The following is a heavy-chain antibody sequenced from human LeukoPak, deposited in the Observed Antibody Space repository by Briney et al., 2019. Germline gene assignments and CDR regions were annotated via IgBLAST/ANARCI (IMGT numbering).Heavy chain of an antibody. CDR2: ISGSGGST. J-gene: IGHJ4*02. D-gene: IGHD3-16*02. Sequence: GGSLRLSCAASGFTFSSYAMSWVRQAPGKGLEWVSAISGSGGSTYYADSVKGRFTISRDNSKNTLYLQMNSLRAEDTAVYYCVRMYYDYVWGSYRPKPLDYWGQGTLVTVSS. V-gene: IGHV3-23*01. CDR1: GFTFSSYA. CDR3: VRMYYDYVWGSYRPKPLDY.